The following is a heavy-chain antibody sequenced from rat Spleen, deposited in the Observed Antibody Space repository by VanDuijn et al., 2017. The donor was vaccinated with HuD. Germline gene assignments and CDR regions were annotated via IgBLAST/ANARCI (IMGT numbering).Heavy chain of an antibody. CDR1: GFNFNDYW. Sequence: EVKLVESGGGLVQPGRSLKLSCVASGFNFNDYWMGWVRQAPTKGLEWVASISTGGGNTYYRDSVKGRFTISRDSAKNTLYLQMDSLRSEDTATYYCARDRLGGDYWGQGVMVTVSS. CDR2: ISTGGGNT. CDR3: ARDRLGGDY. J-gene: IGHJ2*01. D-gene: IGHD5-1*01. V-gene: IGHV5-25*01.